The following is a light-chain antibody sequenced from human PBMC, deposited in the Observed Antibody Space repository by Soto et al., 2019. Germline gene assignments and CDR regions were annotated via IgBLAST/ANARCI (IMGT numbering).Light chain of an antibody. Sequence: SALTQPPSVSGSPGQSVTISCTGSSSDVGSYTRVSWYQQPPGTAPKLIIYEVSNRPSGVPDRFSGSKSGNTASLTISGLQAEVEADYYCSSCTDSRTPCAFGTGTKLTVL. J-gene: IGLJ1*01. CDR3: SSCTDSRTPCA. V-gene: IGLV2-18*02. CDR2: EVS. CDR1: SSDVGSYTR.